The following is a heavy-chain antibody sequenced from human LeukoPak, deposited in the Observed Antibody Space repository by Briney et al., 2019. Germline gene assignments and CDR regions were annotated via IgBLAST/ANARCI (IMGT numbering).Heavy chain of an antibody. CDR1: GLSVSSNY. V-gene: IGHV3-53*01. Sequence: GGSLRLSCAASGLSVSSNYMSWVRQAPGKGLEWVSVIYTSGGTYYADSVKGRFTISRDNAKNSLYLQMNSLRAEDTAVYYCARDLGRSGLLWFGEEYYYGMDVWGQGTTVTVSS. J-gene: IGHJ6*02. CDR2: IYTSGGT. CDR3: ARDLGRSGLLWFGEEYYYGMDV. D-gene: IGHD3-10*01.